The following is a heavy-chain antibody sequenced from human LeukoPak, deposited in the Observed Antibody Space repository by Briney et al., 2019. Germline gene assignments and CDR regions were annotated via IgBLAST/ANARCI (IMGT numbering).Heavy chain of an antibody. CDR2: ISSSGSTI. Sequence: GRSLRLSCAASGFTFSSYEMHWVRQAPGKGLECVSDISSSGSTIYFAVSVKGRFTISRDNAKKSLYLQMNSLRDEDTDLYYCARDSLKWEPKTHSFDFWGQGTMVTVSS. D-gene: IGHD1-26*01. V-gene: IGHV3-48*03. CDR3: ARDSLKWEPKTHSFDF. CDR1: GFTFSSYE. J-gene: IGHJ3*01.